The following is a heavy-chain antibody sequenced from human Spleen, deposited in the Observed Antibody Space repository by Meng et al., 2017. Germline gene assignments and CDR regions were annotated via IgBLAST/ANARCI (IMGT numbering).Heavy chain of an antibody. CDR3: ARGGDYVDTQDWFDP. Sequence: VEVSCKASGYSLTTYAINWVRQAPGQGLEWMGWMNPNSGNTGYAQKFQGRVTMTRNTSISTAYMELSSLRSEDTAVYYCARGGDYVDTQDWFDPWGQGTLVTVSS. D-gene: IGHD4-17*01. V-gene: IGHV1-8*01. J-gene: IGHJ5*02. CDR2: MNPNSGNT. CDR1: GYSLTTYA.